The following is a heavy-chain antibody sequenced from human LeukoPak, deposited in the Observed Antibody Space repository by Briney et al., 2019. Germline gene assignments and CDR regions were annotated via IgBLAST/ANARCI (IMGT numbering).Heavy chain of an antibody. CDR1: GYTFTGYY. CDR3: ARGGIFGSYYYDRSGFPQFDY. D-gene: IGHD3-22*01. CDR2: INPNSGGT. Sequence: GASVKVSCKASGYTFTGYYMHWVRQAPGQGLEWMGWINPNSGGTNYAQKFQGRVTMTRDTSTSTVYMELSSLRSEDTAVYYCARGGIFGSYYYDRSGFPQFDYWGQGTLVTVSS. J-gene: IGHJ4*02. V-gene: IGHV1-2*02.